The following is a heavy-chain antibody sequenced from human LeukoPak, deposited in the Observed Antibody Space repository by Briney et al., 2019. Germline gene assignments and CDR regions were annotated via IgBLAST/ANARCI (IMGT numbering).Heavy chain of an antibody. CDR1: GYSFTTYG. V-gene: IGHV1-18*01. D-gene: IGHD2-2*01. CDR3: AIIPSNRQLLPGDY. CDR2: ISAYNGNT. Sequence: GASVKVSCKASGYSFTTYGIDWVRQAPGQGLEWMGWISAYNGNTKNAQKFQGRVTLTTDTPTRTGYMELRSLTSDDTAIYYCAIIPSNRQLLPGDYWGQGILVTVSS. J-gene: IGHJ4*02.